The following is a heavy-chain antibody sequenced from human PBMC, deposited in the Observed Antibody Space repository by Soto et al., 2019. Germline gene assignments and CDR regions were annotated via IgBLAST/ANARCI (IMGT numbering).Heavy chain of an antibody. CDR1: GDSISTFY. CDR2: VYYTGST. D-gene: IGHD3-22*01. V-gene: IGHV4-59*01. CDR3: ARGRTVRNYADDSSDYFYFFDY. Sequence: ETLSLTCTVSGDSISTFYWGWMRQSPGKELEWIGYVYYTGSTNYNPSLKSRVTISVDRSKNQFSLKLTSANAADTAVYYCARGRTVRNYADDSSDYFYFFDYWGQGTQDTVSS. J-gene: IGHJ4*02.